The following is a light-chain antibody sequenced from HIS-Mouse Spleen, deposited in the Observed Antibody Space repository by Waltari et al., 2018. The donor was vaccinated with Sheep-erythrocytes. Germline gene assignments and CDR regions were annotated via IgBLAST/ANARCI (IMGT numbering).Light chain of an antibody. J-gene: IGLJ3*02. CDR1: SSDVGSYNL. CDR2: EGS. Sequence: QSALTQPASVSGSPGQSITISCPGTSSDVGSYNLASLYQQHPGKAPKLMIYEGSKRPSGVSNRFSGSKSGNTASLTISGLQAEDEADYYCCSYAGSSTPWVFGGGTKLTVL. CDR3: CSYAGSSTPWV. V-gene: IGLV2-23*01.